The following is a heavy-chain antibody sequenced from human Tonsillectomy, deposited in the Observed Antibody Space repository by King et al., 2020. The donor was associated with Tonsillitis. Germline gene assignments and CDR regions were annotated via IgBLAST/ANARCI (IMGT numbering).Heavy chain of an antibody. CDR2: IKQDGSEK. CDR1: GFTFSSYC. Sequence: VQLVESGGGLVQPGGSLRLSCAASGFTFSSYCMSWVRQAPGKGLEWVANIKQDGSEKYYVDSVKGRFTISRDNAKNSLYLQVNSLRAEDTAVYYCARHRPKCRGCSCFLYYYSGRDVWGQGTTVTVSS. D-gene: IGHD2-15*01. V-gene: IGHV3-7*01. CDR3: ARHRPKCRGCSCFLYYYSGRDV. J-gene: IGHJ6*02.